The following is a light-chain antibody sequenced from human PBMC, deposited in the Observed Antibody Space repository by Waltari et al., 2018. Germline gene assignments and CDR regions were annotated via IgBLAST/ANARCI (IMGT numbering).Light chain of an antibody. Sequence: EIVLTQSPGTLSLSPGERATLSCRASQSVNNNYLAWYQQKPGQAPRLLIYGASSRATGIPDRISGSGSGTDFTLTLSSLEPEDVAVYYCQQHATSPYTFGQGTKVEIK. CDR1: QSVNNNY. J-gene: IGKJ2*01. CDR3: QQHATSPYT. CDR2: GAS. V-gene: IGKV3-20*01.